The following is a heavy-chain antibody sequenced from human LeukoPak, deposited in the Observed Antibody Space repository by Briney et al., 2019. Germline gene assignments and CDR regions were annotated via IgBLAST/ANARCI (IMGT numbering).Heavy chain of an antibody. V-gene: IGHV3-9*01. J-gene: IGHJ4*02. CDR1: GFTFDDYA. CDR2: IGWNSGGI. Sequence: GGSLRLYCAASGFTFDDYAMHWVRQAPGKGLEWVSGIGWNSGGIVYADSVKGRFTISRDNAKNSLYLQMNSLGAEDTAFYYCVKVTAAGFVDHWGQGTLVTVSS. D-gene: IGHD6-13*01. CDR3: VKVTAAGFVDH.